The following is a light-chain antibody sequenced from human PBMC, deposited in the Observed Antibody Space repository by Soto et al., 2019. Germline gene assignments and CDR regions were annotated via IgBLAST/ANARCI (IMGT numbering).Light chain of an antibody. J-gene: IGKJ2*01. CDR3: QQYNNRPPDT. CDR1: QSVNSN. Sequence: EIVMTQSPATLSVSPGERATLSCRASQSVNSNLAWYQQKPGQAPRLLIYGASTRVAGIPARFSGSGSRTEFSLTISSLQSEDFAVYYCQQYNNRPPDTFGQGTKLEIK. CDR2: GAS. V-gene: IGKV3-15*01.